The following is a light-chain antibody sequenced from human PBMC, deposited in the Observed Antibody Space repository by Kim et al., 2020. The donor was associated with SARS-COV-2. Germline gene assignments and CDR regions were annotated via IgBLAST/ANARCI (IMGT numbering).Light chain of an antibody. CDR2: DAF. V-gene: IGKV1-12*01. CDR3: QQANSFPQT. Sequence: DIQMTQSPSSVSASVGDRVTISCRASHSISSWLAWYQQKPEKAPKLLLYDAFSLESGVPPRFSGSGSGTDFTLTISSLQPEDFATYYCQQANSFPQTFGQGTKVDIK. CDR1: HSISSW. J-gene: IGKJ1*01.